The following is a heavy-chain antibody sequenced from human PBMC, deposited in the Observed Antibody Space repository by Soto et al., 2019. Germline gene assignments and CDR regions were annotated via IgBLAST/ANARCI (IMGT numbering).Heavy chain of an antibody. D-gene: IGHD3-22*01. Sequence: EVQLLESGGGLVQPGGSLRLSCAASGFTFSGYAMGWVRQAPGKGLEWVSSISNGGDRTFYADSVEGRFTISRDNSKNTLYLEMNSLRAGDTAIYYCIQGYFYDAWGQGTLVTVSS. J-gene: IGHJ4*02. V-gene: IGHV3-23*01. CDR2: ISNGGDRT. CDR3: IQGYFYDA. CDR1: GFTFSGYA.